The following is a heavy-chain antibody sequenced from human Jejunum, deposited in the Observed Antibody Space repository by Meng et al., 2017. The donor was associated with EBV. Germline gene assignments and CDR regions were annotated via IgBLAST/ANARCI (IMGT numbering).Heavy chain of an antibody. D-gene: IGHD5-12*01. J-gene: IGHJ4*01. CDR3: ARDSSGYNANDKVSDY. CDR1: GYTFDSNG. Sequence: QGPLGEAGVGVKKPGASVKGSCKTSGYTFDSNGIGWVRQAPGHGPEWMGWITVYNGNTNYAPGLQGRVTMTTDLSTSTAYMELRSLRSDDTAVYYCARDSSGYNANDKVSDYWGQGTLVTVSS. CDR2: ITVYNGNT. V-gene: IGHV1-18*01.